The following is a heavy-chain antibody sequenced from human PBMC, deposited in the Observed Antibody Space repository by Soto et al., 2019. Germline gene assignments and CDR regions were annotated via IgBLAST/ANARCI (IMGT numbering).Heavy chain of an antibody. V-gene: IGHV4-34*01. CDR1: GGSFSGYY. CDR2: INHSGST. D-gene: IGHD2-15*01. J-gene: IGHJ6*02. Sequence: SETLSLTCAVYGGSFSGYYWSWIRQPPGKGLEWIGEINHSGSTNYNPSLKSRVTISVDTSKNQFSLMLSSVTAADTAVYYCARGLLGGYYYYYCGMDVWGQGTTVTVSS. CDR3: ARGLLGGYYYYYCGMDV.